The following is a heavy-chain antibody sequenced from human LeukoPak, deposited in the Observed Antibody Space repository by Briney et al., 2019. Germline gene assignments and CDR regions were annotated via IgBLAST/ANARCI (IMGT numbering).Heavy chain of an antibody. CDR3: ARGGDTGSYSKF. Sequence: GGSLRLSCAASGFTFSNYEMNWVRRDPGKGLEWISYIKSSGTTVYYADSVKGRFTISRDNAKNSLYLQMNSLRAEDTAVYYCARGGDTGSYSKFWGQGTLVTVSS. J-gene: IGHJ4*02. V-gene: IGHV3-48*03. D-gene: IGHD1-26*01. CDR1: GFTFSNYE. CDR2: IKSSGTTV.